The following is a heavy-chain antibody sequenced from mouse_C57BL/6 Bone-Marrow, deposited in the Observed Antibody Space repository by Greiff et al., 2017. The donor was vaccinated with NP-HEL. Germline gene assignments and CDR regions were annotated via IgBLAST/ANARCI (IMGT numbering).Heavy chain of an antibody. CDR2: ISYDGSN. Sequence: VQLKESGPGLVKPSQSLSLTCSVTGYSITSGYYWNWIRQFPGNKLEWMGYISYDGSNNYNPSLKNRISITRDTSKNQFFLKLNSVTTEDTATYYCAREDTRDYFDYWGQGTTLTVSS. CDR3: AREDTRDYFDY. D-gene: IGHD3-3*01. J-gene: IGHJ2*01. V-gene: IGHV3-6*01. CDR1: GYSITSGYY.